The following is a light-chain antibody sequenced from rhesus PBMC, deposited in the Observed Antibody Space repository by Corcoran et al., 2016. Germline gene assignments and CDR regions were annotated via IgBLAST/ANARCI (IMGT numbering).Light chain of an antibody. CDR1: SSDVGGYNY. Sequence: QSAPTQPPSVSGSPGQSVSISCTGTSSDVGGYNYVSWYQQLPGKAPKIMIYEVSKRPSGVSDRFSGSKSGNTASLTISGLQAEDEADYYCCSYTTNSYIFGSGTRLTVL. CDR2: EVS. CDR3: CSYTTNSYI. V-gene: IGLV2S7*01. J-gene: IGLJ1*01.